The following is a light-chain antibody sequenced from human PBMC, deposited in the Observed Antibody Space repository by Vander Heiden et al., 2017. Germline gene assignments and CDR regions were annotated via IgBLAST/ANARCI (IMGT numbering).Light chain of an antibody. CDR3: LLSYDGARV. CDR1: TGVVTSGHS. Sequence: QAVVTQESSLSVSPGGTVTLTCASSTGVVTSGHSPSWFQQKPGQAPRTLIYDTSNKHSWTPARFAGSLLGGKGALTVSGAQPEDEADYYCLLSYDGARVFGGGTKLTVL. CDR2: DTS. V-gene: IGLV7-46*01. J-gene: IGLJ2*01.